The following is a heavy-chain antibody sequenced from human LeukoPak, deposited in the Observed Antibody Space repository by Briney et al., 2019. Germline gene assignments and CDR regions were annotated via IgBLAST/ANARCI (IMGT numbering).Heavy chain of an antibody. CDR2: INPSGGST. CDR1: GYTFTSYY. Sequence: ASVKVSCKASGYTFTSYYMHWVRQAPGQGLEWMGIINPSGGSTSYAQKFQGRVTMTRDTSTSTVYMELSSLRSEDTAVYYRARPSKAGYSSSWYGFWGQGTLVTVSS. V-gene: IGHV1-46*01. J-gene: IGHJ4*02. D-gene: IGHD6-13*01. CDR3: ARPSKAGYSSSWYGF.